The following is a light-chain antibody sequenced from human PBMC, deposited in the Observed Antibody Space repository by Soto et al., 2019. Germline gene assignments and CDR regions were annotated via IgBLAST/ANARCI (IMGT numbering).Light chain of an antibody. CDR2: GAS. J-gene: IGKJ1*01. Sequence: EIVMTQSPATLSVSPGGRATLSCRASQSISDTLAWYQQKPGQAPRLLIHGASTRDTGFPARFSGSGSGTDFTLTISSLQPEDFAVYYCQQYNNWPWTFGQGTKVDIK. CDR1: QSISDT. V-gene: IGKV3-15*01. CDR3: QQYNNWPWT.